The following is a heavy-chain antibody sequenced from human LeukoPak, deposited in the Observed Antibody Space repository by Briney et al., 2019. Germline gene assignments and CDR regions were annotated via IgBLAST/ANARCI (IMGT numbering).Heavy chain of an antibody. Sequence: GASVKVSCKASGYTFTSSYMHWVRQAPGQGLEWMGIINPSGGSTSYAQKFQGRVTMTRDTSTSTVYMELSSLRSEDTAVYYCARAYYGSGRVPPPFDYWGQGTLVTVSS. CDR3: ARAYYGSGRVPPPFDY. CDR2: INPSGGST. J-gene: IGHJ4*02. V-gene: IGHV1-46*01. CDR1: GYTFTSSY. D-gene: IGHD3-10*01.